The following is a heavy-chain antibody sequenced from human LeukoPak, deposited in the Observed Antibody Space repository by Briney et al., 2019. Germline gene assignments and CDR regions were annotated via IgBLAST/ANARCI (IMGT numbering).Heavy chain of an antibody. Sequence: SETLSLTCTVSGGSISSYYWSWLRQPPGKGLEWIGYIYXXXSTNYNPSLKSRVTISVDTSKNQFSLKLTSVTAADTAVYYCARGLTYYFDSSGYYVTDAFDIWGQGTMVTVSS. J-gene: IGHJ3*02. CDR3: ARGLTYYFDSSGYYVTDAFDI. D-gene: IGHD3-22*01. CDR2: IYXXXST. V-gene: IGHV4-59*01. CDR1: GGSISSYY.